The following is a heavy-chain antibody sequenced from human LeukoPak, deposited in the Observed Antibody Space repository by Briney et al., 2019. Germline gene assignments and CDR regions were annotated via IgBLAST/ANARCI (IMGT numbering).Heavy chain of an antibody. CDR3: ARTYNRFYYYYMDV. Sequence: TSETMSPTCAVHTGSYSGYYWSWNPPPPGKELERIGEISHSASTNYNPSLKNRVTVSVDTSKNQFSLKLSSVTAADTAVYYCARTYNRFYYYYMDVWGKGTTVTVSS. V-gene: IGHV4-34*01. D-gene: IGHD1-1*01. CDR1: TGSYSGYY. J-gene: IGHJ6*03. CDR2: ISHSAST.